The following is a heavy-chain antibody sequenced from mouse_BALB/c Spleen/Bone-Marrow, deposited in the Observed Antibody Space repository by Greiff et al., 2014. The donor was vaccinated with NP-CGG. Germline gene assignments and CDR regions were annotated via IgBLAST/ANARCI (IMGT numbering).Heavy chain of an antibody. V-gene: IGHV1-14*01. Sequence: EVKLMESGPEQVKPGASVKMSCKASGYTFTAYVMHWVKQKPGQGLEWIGYINPYNDGTNYNEKFEGKATLTSDISSSAANMELSSLTSEDSAVYYCAREGWLLRFDYWGQGTTLTVSS. CDR2: INPYNDGT. CDR3: AREGWLLRFDY. CDR1: GYTFTAYV. J-gene: IGHJ2*01. D-gene: IGHD2-3*01.